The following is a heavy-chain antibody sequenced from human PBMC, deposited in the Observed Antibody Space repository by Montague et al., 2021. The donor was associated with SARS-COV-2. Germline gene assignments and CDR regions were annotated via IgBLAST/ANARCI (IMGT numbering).Heavy chain of an antibody. CDR3: SRGGPGF. Sequence: SETLSLTCAVSGGSISGYKWTWIRQPPGKGLEWLGHICPSGSANYNPSLKSRVTISVDTAKNQFSLKLSSVTVADTAVYYCSRGGPGFWGQGTLVTVSS. D-gene: IGHD5-12*01. V-gene: IGHV4-59*12. J-gene: IGHJ4*01. CDR2: ICPSGSA. CDR1: GGSISGYK.